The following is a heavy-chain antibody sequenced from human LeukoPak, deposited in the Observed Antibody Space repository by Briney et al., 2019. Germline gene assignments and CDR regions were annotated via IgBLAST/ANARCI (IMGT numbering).Heavy chain of an antibody. V-gene: IGHV1-8*02. Sequence: GALVKVSCKASGYTFTNYDINWVRQATGQGLEWMGWMNPNSGNTGYAQKFQGGVTMTKNTSISTAYMELTSLRSEDTAVYYCARVQRGQFGESLKYWGQGTLVTVSS. J-gene: IGHJ4*02. D-gene: IGHD3-10*01. CDR1: GYTFTNYD. CDR3: ARVQRGQFGESLKY. CDR2: MNPNSGNT.